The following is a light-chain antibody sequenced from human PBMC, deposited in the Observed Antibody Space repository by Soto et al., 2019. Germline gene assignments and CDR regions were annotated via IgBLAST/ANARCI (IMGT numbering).Light chain of an antibody. CDR2: DVT. CDR3: SSFTSSTSYV. J-gene: IGLJ1*01. V-gene: IGLV2-14*03. CDR1: SIDVGSYNS. Sequence: QSALTQPASVSGSPGQSIAISCTGTSIDVGSYNSVSWYQQYPGKAPKLMIHDVTNRPSGISDRFSGSKSGNTASLTISGLQAEDEADYYCSSFTSSTSYVFGTGTKVTVL.